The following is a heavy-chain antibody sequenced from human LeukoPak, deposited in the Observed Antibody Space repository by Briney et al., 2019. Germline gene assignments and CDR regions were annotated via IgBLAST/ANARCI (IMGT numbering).Heavy chain of an antibody. CDR3: ARGTYYGSGIDY. CDR1: EFIFRSYG. CDR2: ISYDGSNK. Sequence: GRSLRLSCAASEFIFRSYGMHWVRQAPGRGLEWVAVISYDGSNKYYAETAKGRFTITRDNAKNSLYLQMNSLRAEDTAVYYCARGTYYGSGIDYWGQGTLVTVSS. D-gene: IGHD3-10*01. J-gene: IGHJ4*02. V-gene: IGHV3-30*03.